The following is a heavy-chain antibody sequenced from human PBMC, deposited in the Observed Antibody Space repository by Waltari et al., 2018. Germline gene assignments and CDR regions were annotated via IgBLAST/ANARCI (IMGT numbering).Heavy chain of an antibody. CDR2: VYWDDNK. D-gene: IGHD3-9*01. CDR3: AHRPSHYDIFSGYYNYFDY. CDR1: GFSFSTIGVG. V-gene: IGHV2-5*02. Sequence: QITLKESGPTLVKPTQTLTLTCAFSGFSFSTIGVGVGWIRQPPGKALEWLAFVYWDDNKRYSPSLKGRLTITKDTSEDQVVLTMTNMDPVDTATYFCAHRPSHYDIFSGYYNYFDYWGQGILVTVSS. J-gene: IGHJ4*02.